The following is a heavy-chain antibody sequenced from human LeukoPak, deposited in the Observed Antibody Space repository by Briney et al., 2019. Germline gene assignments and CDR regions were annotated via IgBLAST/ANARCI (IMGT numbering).Heavy chain of an antibody. J-gene: IGHJ4*02. D-gene: IGHD1-26*01. Sequence: GGSLRLSCAASGFTFSSHAMSWVRQAPGKGLEWVSSISTSGVSTNYADSVKGRFTISRDNSKSMVYLQMNSLRAEDTAVYYCAKNTSGTYLDYWGQGILVTVS. CDR2: ISTSGVST. V-gene: IGHV3-23*01. CDR1: GFTFSSHA. CDR3: AKNTSGTYLDY.